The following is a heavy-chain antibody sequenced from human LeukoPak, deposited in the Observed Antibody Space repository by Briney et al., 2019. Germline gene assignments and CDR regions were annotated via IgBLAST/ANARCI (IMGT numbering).Heavy chain of an antibody. CDR3: ARGGGVYYDSSGYLFDY. Sequence: SVKVSCKASGYTFTNYGISWVRQAPGQGLEWMGGIIPIFGTANYAQKFQGRVTITADKSTSTAYMELSSLRSEDTAVYYCARGGGVYYDSSGYLFDYWGQGTLVTVSS. CDR2: IIPIFGTA. CDR1: GYTFTNYG. D-gene: IGHD3-22*01. J-gene: IGHJ4*02. V-gene: IGHV1-69*06.